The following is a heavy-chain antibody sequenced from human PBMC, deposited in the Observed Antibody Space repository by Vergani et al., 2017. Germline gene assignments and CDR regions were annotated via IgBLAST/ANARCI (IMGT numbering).Heavy chain of an antibody. D-gene: IGHD5-18*01. CDR1: GYTFTSYG. J-gene: IGHJ6*02. V-gene: IGHV1-18*01. CDR2: ISAYNGNT. CDR3: ARTPGRQLWSYYGMDV. Sequence: QVQLVQSGAEVKKPGASVKVSCKASGYTFTSYGISWVRQAPGQGLEWMGWISAYNGNTNYAQKLQGRVTTTTDTSTSTAYMELRSLRSDDTAVYYCARTPGRQLWSYYGMDVWGQGTTVTVSS.